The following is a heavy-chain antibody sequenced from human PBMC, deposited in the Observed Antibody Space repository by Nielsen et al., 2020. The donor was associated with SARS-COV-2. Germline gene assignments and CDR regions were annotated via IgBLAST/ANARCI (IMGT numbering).Heavy chain of an antibody. Sequence: ASVKVSCKASGYTFTGYYMHWVRQAPGQGLEWMGWISAYNGNTNYAQKLQGRVTMTTDTSTSTAYMELRSLRSDDTAVYYCARDCSGGSCLDFDYWGQGTLVTVSS. CDR1: GYTFTGYY. J-gene: IGHJ4*02. V-gene: IGHV1-18*04. D-gene: IGHD2-15*01. CDR3: ARDCSGGSCLDFDY. CDR2: ISAYNGNT.